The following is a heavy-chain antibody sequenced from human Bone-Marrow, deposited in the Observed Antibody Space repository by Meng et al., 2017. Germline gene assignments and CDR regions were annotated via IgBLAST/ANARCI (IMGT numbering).Heavy chain of an antibody. CDR1: GFTFSSYA. CDR3: AKKDDAFDI. J-gene: IGHJ3*02. V-gene: IGHV3-30*01. CDR2: ISYDGSNK. Sequence: GESLKISCAASGFTFSSYAMHWVRQAPGKGLEWVAVISYDGSNKYYADSVKGRFTISRDNSKNSLYLQMNSLRTEDTALYYCAKKDDAFDIWGQGTMVTVSS.